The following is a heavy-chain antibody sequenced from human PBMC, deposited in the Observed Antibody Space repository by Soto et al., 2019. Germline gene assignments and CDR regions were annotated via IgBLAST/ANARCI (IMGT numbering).Heavy chain of an antibody. CDR1: GYTFTGYY. CDR2: INPNSGGT. J-gene: IGHJ6*02. Sequence: ASVKVSCKASGYTFTGYYMHWVRQAPGQGLEWMGWINPNSGGTNYAQKFQGWVTMTRDTSISTAYMELSRLRSDDTAVYYCAREPLRDYDFWSCYLGDVYGMDVWGQGTTVTVSS. V-gene: IGHV1-2*04. D-gene: IGHD3-3*01. CDR3: AREPLRDYDFWSCYLGDVYGMDV.